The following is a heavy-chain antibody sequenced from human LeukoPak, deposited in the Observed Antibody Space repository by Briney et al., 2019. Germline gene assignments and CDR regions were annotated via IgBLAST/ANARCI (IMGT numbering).Heavy chain of an antibody. CDR2: IYYSGST. CDR3: AREGYYDSSGYFDY. CDR1: GGSISSYY. V-gene: IGHV4-59*01. D-gene: IGHD3-22*01. Sequence: SETLSLTCTVSGGSISSYYWSWIRQPPGKGLEWIGYIYYSGSTNYNPSLKSRVTISVDTSKNQFSLKLSSVTAADTAVYYCAREGYYDSSGYFDYWAREPWSPSPQ. J-gene: IGHJ4*02.